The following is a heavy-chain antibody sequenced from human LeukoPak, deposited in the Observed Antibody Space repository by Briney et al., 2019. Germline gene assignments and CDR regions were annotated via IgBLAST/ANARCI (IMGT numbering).Heavy chain of an antibody. V-gene: IGHV4-61*02. CDR3: ARASHDYGDYSHFDY. CDR2: IYTSGST. Sequence: SQTLSLTCTVSGNSISSGDNYWSWIRRPAGKGLEWIGRIYTSGSTNYNPSLKSRVTISVDTSKNQFSLKLSSVTAADTAVHYCARASHDYGDYSHFDYWGQGTLVTVSS. CDR1: GNSISSGDNY. D-gene: IGHD4-17*01. J-gene: IGHJ4*02.